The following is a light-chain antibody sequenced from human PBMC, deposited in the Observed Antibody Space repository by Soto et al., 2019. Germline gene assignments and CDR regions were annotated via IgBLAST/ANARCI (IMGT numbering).Light chain of an antibody. J-gene: IGKJ1*01. CDR2: KAS. V-gene: IGKV1-5*03. CDR3: QQYYSYSTWT. CDR1: QSISSW. Sequence: DVQMTQYNSTLSASVGDRVTITCRSSQSISSWLAWYQQRPGKAPKLLIYKASSLERGVPSRFSGSGSGTEFTLTISSLQPDDFATYYCQQYYSYSTWTFGQGTKV.